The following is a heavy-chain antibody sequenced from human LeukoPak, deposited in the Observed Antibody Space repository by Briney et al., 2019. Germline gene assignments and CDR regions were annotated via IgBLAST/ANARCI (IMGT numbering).Heavy chain of an antibody. Sequence: PGGSLRLSCAASGFTFSSYSMNWVRQAPGKGLEWVSYISSSSSTIYYADSVKGRFTISRDNAKNSLYLQMNSLRAEDTAVYYCAHVKDYYDSSSVDIWGQGTMVTVSS. D-gene: IGHD3-22*01. J-gene: IGHJ3*02. CDR3: AHVKDYYDSSSVDI. V-gene: IGHV3-48*01. CDR2: ISSSSSTI. CDR1: GFTFSSYS.